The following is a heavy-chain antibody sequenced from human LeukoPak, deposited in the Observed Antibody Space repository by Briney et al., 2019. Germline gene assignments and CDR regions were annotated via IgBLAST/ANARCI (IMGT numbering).Heavy chain of an antibody. V-gene: IGHV1-2*02. CDR3: VKVVTPNRYFDY. Sequence: ASVKVSCKASGHTFTGYYIHWVRQAPGQGLECMGWINPNSGGANYAQKFQGRVTMTRDTSISTAYMELGRLRSDDTAIYYCVKVVTPNRYFDYWGQGTLVTVSS. CDR2: INPNSGGA. D-gene: IGHD4-23*01. J-gene: IGHJ4*02. CDR1: GHTFTGYY.